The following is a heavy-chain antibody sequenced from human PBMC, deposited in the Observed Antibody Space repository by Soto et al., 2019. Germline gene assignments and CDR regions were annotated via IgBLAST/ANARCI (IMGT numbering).Heavy chain of an antibody. J-gene: IGHJ3*02. V-gene: IGHV3-15*01. CDR1: GFTFSNAW. Sequence: GGSLRLSCAASGFTFSNAWMSWVRQAPGKGLEWVGRIKSKTDGGTTDYAAPVKGRFTISRDESKNTLYLQMNSLKTENKAVYYYASLRRGSDGPDAFDIWGQGTMVTVSS. CDR3: ASLRRGSDGPDAFDI. CDR2: IKSKTDGGTT.